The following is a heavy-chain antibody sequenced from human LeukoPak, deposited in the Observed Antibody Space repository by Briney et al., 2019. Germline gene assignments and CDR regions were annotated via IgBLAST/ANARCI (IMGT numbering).Heavy chain of an antibody. CDR3: ASVRDGLRLSTPFDY. CDR1: GYTFTGYY. V-gene: IGHV1-2*02. CDR2: INPNSGGT. Sequence: ASVKVSCKASGYTFTGYYIHWVRQAPGQGLEWVGWINPNSGGTNYAQKFQGRVTMTRDTSISTAYMELSRLRSDDTAVYYCASVRDGLRLSTPFDYWGQGTLVTVSS. J-gene: IGHJ4*02. D-gene: IGHD5-12*01.